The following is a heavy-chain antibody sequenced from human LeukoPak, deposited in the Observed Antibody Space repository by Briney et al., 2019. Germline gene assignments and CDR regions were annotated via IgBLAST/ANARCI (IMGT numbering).Heavy chain of an antibody. CDR2: ISGSGGST. V-gene: IGHV3-23*01. D-gene: IGHD3-16*01. CDR3: AKDQGIWGSCFDY. J-gene: IGHJ4*02. Sequence: GGSVRHSCAASGFTFSSYAMSWVRQSPGKGLEWVSAISGSGGSTYYADSVKGRFTISRDNSKNTLYLQMNSLRAEDTAVYYCAKDQGIWGSCFDYWGQGTLVTVSS. CDR1: GFTFSSYA.